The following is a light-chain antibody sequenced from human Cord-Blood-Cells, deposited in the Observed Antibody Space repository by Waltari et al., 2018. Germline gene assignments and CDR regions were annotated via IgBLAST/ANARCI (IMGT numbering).Light chain of an antibody. Sequence: QSALTQPSSVSGSPGQSITISCTGTSSDFGSYNLVSWYQQHPGKAPKLMIYEGVKRPAGVSNRFSGSKSGNMASLTISGLQAEDEADYYCCSYAGSSTLVFGGGTKLTVL. CDR2: EGV. CDR1: SSDFGSYNL. V-gene: IGLV2-23*01. CDR3: CSYAGSSTLV. J-gene: IGLJ3*02.